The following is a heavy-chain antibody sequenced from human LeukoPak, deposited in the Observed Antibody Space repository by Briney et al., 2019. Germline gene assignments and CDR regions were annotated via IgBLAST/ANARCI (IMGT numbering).Heavy chain of an antibody. CDR3: AREELGSSHIDY. D-gene: IGHD6-6*01. CDR2: IYYSGST. V-gene: IGHV4-30-4*08. J-gene: IGHJ4*02. Sequence: SWVRQAPGKGLEWIGYIYYSGSTYYNPSLKSRVTISVDTSKNQFSLKLSSVTAADTAVYYCAREELGSSHIDYWGQGTLVTVSS.